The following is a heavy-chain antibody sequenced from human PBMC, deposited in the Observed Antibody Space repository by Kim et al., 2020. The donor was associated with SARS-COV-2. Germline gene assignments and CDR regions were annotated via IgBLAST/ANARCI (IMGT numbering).Heavy chain of an antibody. J-gene: IGHJ4*02. D-gene: IGHD5-12*01. Sequence: SETLSLTCVVSGGTFSTTNWWTWLRQPPGKGLEWIGEGFHSGSTNYNPSLKTRVTISVDKSKNQFSLKLSSVTAADTAVYYCARVKWHGGDFEYWGPGTL. V-gene: IGHV4-4*02. CDR2: GFHSGST. CDR3: ARVKWHGGDFEY. CDR1: GGTFSTTNW.